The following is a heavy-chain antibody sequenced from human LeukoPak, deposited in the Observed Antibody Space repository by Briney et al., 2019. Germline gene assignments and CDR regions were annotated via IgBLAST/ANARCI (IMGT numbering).Heavy chain of an antibody. V-gene: IGHV4-39*07. CDR1: GGSISSSSYY. Sequence: PSETLSLTCAVSGGSISSSSYYWGWIRQPPGKGLEWIGSIYYSGSTYYNPTLKSRVTISVDTSKNQFSLKLSSVTAADTAVYYCARVLGIYLHWFDPWGQGTLVTVSS. J-gene: IGHJ5*02. CDR2: IYYSGST. D-gene: IGHD1-26*01. CDR3: ARVLGIYLHWFDP.